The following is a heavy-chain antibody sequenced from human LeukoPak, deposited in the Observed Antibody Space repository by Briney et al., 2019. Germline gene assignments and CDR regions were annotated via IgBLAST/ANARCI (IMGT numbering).Heavy chain of an antibody. Sequence: SVKVSCKASGGTFSSYAISWVRQAPGQGLEWMGRIIPIFGTANYAQKFQGRVTITTDESTSTAYMELSSLRSEDTAVYYCARDRPLNYYGSGSYIDYWGQGTLVTVSS. D-gene: IGHD3-10*01. V-gene: IGHV1-69*05. CDR1: GGTFSSYA. CDR2: IIPIFGTA. J-gene: IGHJ4*02. CDR3: ARDRPLNYYGSGSYIDY.